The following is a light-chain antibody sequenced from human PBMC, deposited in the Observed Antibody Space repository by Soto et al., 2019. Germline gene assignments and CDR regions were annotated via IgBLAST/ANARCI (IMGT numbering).Light chain of an antibody. Sequence: EIVLTQSPATLSLSPGERATLSCRASQSVSSYLAWYQQKPDQAPRLLIYDASNRATGIPARFSGSGSGTDFTLTISSLEPEDFAVYYCQQRSNWLPLTFGGGTKVEIK. CDR1: QSVSSY. V-gene: IGKV3-11*01. CDR3: QQRSNWLPLT. CDR2: DAS. J-gene: IGKJ4*01.